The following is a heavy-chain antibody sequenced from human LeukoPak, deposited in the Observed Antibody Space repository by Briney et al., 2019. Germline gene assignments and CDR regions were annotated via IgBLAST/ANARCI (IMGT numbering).Heavy chain of an antibody. V-gene: IGHV4-59*01. J-gene: IGHJ4*02. CDR3: ARPAGIQLWSYFY. CDR2: IYYSGST. Sequence: PETLSLTFTVSGGSIISYYWSWLRQPPGKGLEWIGYIYYSGSTNYNPSLKSRVTISVDASKTQFSLKLSSVTAADTAVYYCARPAGIQLWSYFYWGQGNLVTVSS. CDR1: GGSIISYY. D-gene: IGHD5-18*01.